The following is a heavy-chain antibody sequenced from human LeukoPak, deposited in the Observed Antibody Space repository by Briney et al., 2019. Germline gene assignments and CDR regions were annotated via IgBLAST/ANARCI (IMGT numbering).Heavy chain of an antibody. D-gene: IGHD2-15*01. CDR2: INPNSGGT. CDR1: GYTFTGYY. J-gene: IGHJ3*02. CDR3: ARDRGAGYCSGGSCYYSDRSYAFDI. Sequence: GASVKVSCKASGYTFTGYYMHWVRQAPGQGLEWMGRINPNSGGTNYAQKFQGRVTMTRDTSISTAYMELSRLRSDDTAVYYCARDRGAGYCSGGSCYYSDRSYAFDIWGQGTMVTVSS. V-gene: IGHV1-2*06.